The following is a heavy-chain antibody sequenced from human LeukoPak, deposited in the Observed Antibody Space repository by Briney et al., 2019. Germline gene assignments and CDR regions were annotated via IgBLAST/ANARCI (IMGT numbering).Heavy chain of an antibody. CDR1: GYTFTSYG. Sequence: ASVKVSCKASGYTFTSYGISWVRQAPGQGLEWMGWISAYNGNTNYAQKLQGRVTMTTDTSTSTAYMELRSLRSDDTAVYYCASGLHCGSTSCYLGYYYYGMDVWGQGTTVTVSS. J-gene: IGHJ6*02. V-gene: IGHV1-18*01. D-gene: IGHD2-2*01. CDR3: ASGLHCGSTSCYLGYYYYGMDV. CDR2: ISAYNGNT.